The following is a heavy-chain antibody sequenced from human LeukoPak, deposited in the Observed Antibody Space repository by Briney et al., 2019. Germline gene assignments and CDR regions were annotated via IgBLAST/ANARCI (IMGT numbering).Heavy chain of an antibody. J-gene: IGHJ4*02. CDR3: ARAYDVLTGYSI. V-gene: IGHV4-39*01. D-gene: IGHD3-9*01. CDR1: GGSISSYY. CDR2: IYYSGST. Sequence: ASETLSLTCTVSGGSISSYYWGWIRQPPGKGLEWIGSIYYSGSTYYNPSLKSRITISVDTSKNQISLKVSSVTAADTAVYYCARAYDVLTGYSIWGQGTLVTVSS.